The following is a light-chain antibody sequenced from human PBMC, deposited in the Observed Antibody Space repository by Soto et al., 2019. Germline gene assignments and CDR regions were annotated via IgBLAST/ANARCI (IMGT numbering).Light chain of an antibody. CDR3: HQYADSLLN. J-gene: IGKJ4*01. Sequence: IVLTQSPGTLSLSPWERVTLSCRASQSVSSTYLAWYQQKPGQAPRLLIYDASSRATGIPDRFSGSGSGTDFTLTISSLEPEDFAVYYCHQYADSLLNFGGGTKVDIK. V-gene: IGKV3-20*01. CDR1: QSVSSTY. CDR2: DAS.